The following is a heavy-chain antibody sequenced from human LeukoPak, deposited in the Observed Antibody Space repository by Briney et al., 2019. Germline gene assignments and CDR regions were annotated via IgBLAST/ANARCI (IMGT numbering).Heavy chain of an antibody. CDR2: IYYSGST. J-gene: IGHJ4*02. CDR1: GGSFSGYY. CDR3: ARSITMVRGVMAFTFDY. V-gene: IGHV4-31*11. Sequence: TLSLTCAVYGGSFSGYYWSWLRQHPGKGLEWIGYIYYSGSTYYNPSLKSRVTISVDTSKNQFSLKLSSVTAADTAVYYCARSITMVRGVMAFTFDYWGQGTLVTVSS. D-gene: IGHD3-10*01.